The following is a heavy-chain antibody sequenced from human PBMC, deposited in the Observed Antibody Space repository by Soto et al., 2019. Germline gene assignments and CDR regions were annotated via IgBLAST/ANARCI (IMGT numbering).Heavy chain of an antibody. V-gene: IGHV4-30-4*01. D-gene: IGHD3-16*01. J-gene: IGHJ3*02. CDR2: IYYSGST. CDR1: GGSSSSGEYY. CDR3: ARDSGGGGAFDI. Sequence: QVQLQESGPGLVKPSQTLSLTCTVSGGSSSSGEYYWSWNRQPPGKGLEWIGYIYYSGSTYYNQFLQSRFTISIDTSKNQFSLKLSSVTAADTAVYYCARDSGGGGAFDIWGQGTMVTVSS.